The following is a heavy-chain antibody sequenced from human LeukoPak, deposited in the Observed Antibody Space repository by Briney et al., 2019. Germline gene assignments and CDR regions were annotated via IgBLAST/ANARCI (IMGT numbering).Heavy chain of an antibody. CDR3: TSLRLGYYYMDV. CDR2: IRSKANSYAT. J-gene: IGHJ6*03. D-gene: IGHD3-16*01. CDR1: GFTLSGSA. Sequence: GGSLRLSCAASGFTLSGSAMHWVRQASGKGLEWVGRIRSKANSYATAYAASVKGRFTISRDDSKNTAYLQMNSLKTEDTAVYYCTSLRLGYYYMDVWGKGTTVTVSS. V-gene: IGHV3-73*01.